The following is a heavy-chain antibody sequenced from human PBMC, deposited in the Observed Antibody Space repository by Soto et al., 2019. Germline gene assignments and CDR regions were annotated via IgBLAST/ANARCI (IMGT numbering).Heavy chain of an antibody. CDR1: GCSISSSSYY. J-gene: IGHJ5*02. CDR2: IFYSGST. Sequence: PSETLSLTCTVSGCSISSSSYYWGWIRQPPGKGLEWIGSIFYSGSTYYNPSLKSRVTISVDTSKNQFSLKLSSVTAADTAVYYCARVPGPWGQGTLVTVSS. CDR3: ARVPGP. V-gene: IGHV4-39*07.